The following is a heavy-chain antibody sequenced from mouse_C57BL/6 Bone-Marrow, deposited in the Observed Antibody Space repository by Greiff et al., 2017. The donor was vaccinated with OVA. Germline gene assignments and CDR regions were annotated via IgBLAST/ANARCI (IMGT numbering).Heavy chain of an antibody. CDR2: IYPGDGDT. Sequence: QVQLQQSGPELVKPGASVKISCKASGYAFSSSWMNWVKQRPGKGLEWIGRIYPGDGDTNYNGKFKGKATLTADKSSSTAYMQLSSLPSEDSAVYFCASPLGSSYGGFDYWGQGTTLTVSS. V-gene: IGHV1-82*01. D-gene: IGHD1-1*01. CDR3: ASPLGSSYGGFDY. CDR1: GYAFSSSW. J-gene: IGHJ2*01.